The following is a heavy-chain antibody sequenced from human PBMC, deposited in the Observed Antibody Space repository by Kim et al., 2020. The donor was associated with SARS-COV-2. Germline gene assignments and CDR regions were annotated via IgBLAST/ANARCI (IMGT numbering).Heavy chain of an antibody. CDR2: IGRGRDT. CDR1: GFTFSSYD. J-gene: IGHJ3*02. CDR3: AREVMATDSFDAVDM. V-gene: IGHV3-13*01. D-gene: IGHD2-21*01. Sequence: GGSLRLSCAASGFTFSSYDVHWVRQATGKGLEWVSAIGRGRDTYYSDSVKGRFTISREDAKNSLFLQMNNLRAGDTAVYYCAREVMATDSFDAVDMWGQGTMVTVSS.